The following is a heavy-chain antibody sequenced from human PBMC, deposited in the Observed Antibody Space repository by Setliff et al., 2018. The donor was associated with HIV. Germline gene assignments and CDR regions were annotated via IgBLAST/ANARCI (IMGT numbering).Heavy chain of an antibody. CDR1: GGSLSDYY. CDR3: ARGRMNGYYPGGEFFLY. J-gene: IGHJ1*01. V-gene: IGHV4-34*01. Sequence: NPSETLSLTCAVYGGSLSDYYWNWIRQPPGEGLEWIGEINHRGSTNYNSSLKSRVIVSVDTSKNQFSLKVTSVIAADTAVYYCARGRMNGYYPGGEFFLYWGQGTPVTVSS. D-gene: IGHD3-9*01. CDR2: INHRGST.